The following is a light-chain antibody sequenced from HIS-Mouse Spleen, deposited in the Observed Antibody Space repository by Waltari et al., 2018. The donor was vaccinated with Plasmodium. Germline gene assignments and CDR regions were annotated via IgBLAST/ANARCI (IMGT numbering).Light chain of an antibody. CDR1: SSDVGSYNL. CDR3: CAYAGSSTNWV. J-gene: IGLJ3*02. V-gene: IGLV2-23*01. Sequence: QSALTQPASVSGSPGQSITISCTGTSSDVGSYNLVSWYQQHPGKAPKLMIYEGSKRPSGVSNLFAGSNSGNTASRTISGLQAEDEADYYCCAYAGSSTNWVFGGGTKLTVL. CDR2: EGS.